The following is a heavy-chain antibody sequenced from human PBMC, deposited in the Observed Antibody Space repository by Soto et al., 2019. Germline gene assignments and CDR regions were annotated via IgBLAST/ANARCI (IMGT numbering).Heavy chain of an antibody. V-gene: IGHV3-23*01. D-gene: IGHD6-13*01. Sequence: EVQVLESGGGLVQPGGSLRLSCAASGFTFSNYAMSWVRQAPGKGLEWVSGISGSGGSTYYADSVKGRFTISRDNSKNTLYLKMNSLRAEDTAVYYCAKAAAAAGTYYFDYWGQGTLVTVSS. CDR3: AKAAAAAGTYYFDY. CDR2: ISGSGGST. CDR1: GFTFSNYA. J-gene: IGHJ4*02.